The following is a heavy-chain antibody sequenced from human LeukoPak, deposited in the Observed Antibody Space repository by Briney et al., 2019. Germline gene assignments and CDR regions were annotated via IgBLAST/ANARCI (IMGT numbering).Heavy chain of an antibody. Sequence: GSSVKLSCKASGGTCSSYAISWLRQAPGQGLEWMGGIIPIFGTANYAQKFQGRVTITTDESTSTAYMELSSLRSEDTAVYDCARSRSYDILTGYLDYWGQGTLVTVSS. D-gene: IGHD3-9*01. CDR1: GGTCSSYA. J-gene: IGHJ4*02. CDR2: IIPIFGTA. V-gene: IGHV1-69*05. CDR3: ARSRSYDILTGYLDY.